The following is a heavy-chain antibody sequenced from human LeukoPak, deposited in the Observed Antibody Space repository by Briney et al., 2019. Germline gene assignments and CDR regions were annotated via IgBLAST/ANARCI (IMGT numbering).Heavy chain of an antibody. Sequence: SETLSLTCSVSGGSISSYYWSWIRQPPGKGLEWIGYIYYSGSTNYNPSLKSRVTISVDTSKNQFSLKLSSVTAADTAVYYCARLSHVGLGVWFDPWGQGTLVTVSS. CDR2: IYYSGST. CDR3: ARLSHVGLGVWFDP. V-gene: IGHV4-59*01. CDR1: GGSISSYY. J-gene: IGHJ5*02. D-gene: IGHD3-10*01.